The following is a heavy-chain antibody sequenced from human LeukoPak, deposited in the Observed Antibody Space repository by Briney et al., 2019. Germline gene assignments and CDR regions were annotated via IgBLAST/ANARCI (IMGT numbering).Heavy chain of an antibody. Sequence: SVRVSCKASGGTFSSYAISWVRQAPGQGLEWMGGIIPIFGTANYAQKFQGRVTITADKSTSTTYMQLSSLRSEDTAVYYCARGSTAGYYYYYYYMDVWGKGTTVTISS. D-gene: IGHD6-13*01. V-gene: IGHV1-69*06. CDR3: ARGSTAGYYYYYYYMDV. CDR2: IIPIFGTA. J-gene: IGHJ6*03. CDR1: GGTFSSYA.